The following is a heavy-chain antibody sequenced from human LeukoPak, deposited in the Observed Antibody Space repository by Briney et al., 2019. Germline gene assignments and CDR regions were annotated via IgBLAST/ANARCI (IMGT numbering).Heavy chain of an antibody. V-gene: IGHV4-38-2*01. CDR3: ARLGSGSYHYYYMDV. D-gene: IGHD1-26*01. CDR1: GYSISSGYY. J-gene: IGHJ6*03. Sequence: PSETLSLTCAVSGYSISSGYYWGWIRQPPGKGLEWIGSIYHSGSTYYNPSLKSRVTISVDTSKNQFSLKLSSVTAADTAVYYCARLGSGSYHYYYMDVWGKGTTVTVSS. CDR2: IYHSGST.